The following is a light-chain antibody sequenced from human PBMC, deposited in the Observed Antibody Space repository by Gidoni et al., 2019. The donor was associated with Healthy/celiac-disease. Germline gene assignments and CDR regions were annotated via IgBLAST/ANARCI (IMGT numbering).Light chain of an antibody. CDR1: SSDVGRYNL. V-gene: IGLV2-23*02. CDR3: CSYAGSSTFTV. Sequence: QSALTQPASVSGSPGQSITISCTGTSSDVGRYNLVSWYQQHPGKAPKLMIYEVSKRPSGVSNRFSGSKSGNTAFLTISGLQAEDEADYYCCSYAGSSTFTVFGGGTKLTVL. J-gene: IGLJ2*01. CDR2: EVS.